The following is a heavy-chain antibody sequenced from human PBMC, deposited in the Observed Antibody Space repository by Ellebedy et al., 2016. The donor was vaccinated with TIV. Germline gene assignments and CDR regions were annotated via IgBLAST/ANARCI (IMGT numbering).Heavy chain of an antibody. CDR3: ARGSRVLWFGAYYYYGMDV. CDR1: GGSISSSSYY. V-gene: IGHV4-39*01. CDR2: IYYSGST. Sequence: SETLSLTXTVSGGSISSSSYYWGWIRQPPGKGLEWIGSIYYSGSTYYNPSLKSRVTISVDTSKNQFSLKLSSVTAADTAVYYCARGSRVLWFGAYYYYGMDVWGQGTTVTVSS. J-gene: IGHJ6*02. D-gene: IGHD3-10*01.